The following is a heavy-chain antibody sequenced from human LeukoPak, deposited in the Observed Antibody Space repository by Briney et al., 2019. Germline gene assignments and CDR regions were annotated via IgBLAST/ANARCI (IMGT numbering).Heavy chain of an antibody. Sequence: GESLRISCKGSGYSFSGYWITWVRQMPGKGLEWMGRIDAGDSYANYSPSFQGHVTISAEKSISTAYLQWSSLKASDTAVYYCARGPHYDSSGYYSHDFDYGGQGNLVTVSS. J-gene: IGHJ4*02. CDR2: IDAGDSYA. CDR1: GYSFSGYW. CDR3: ARGPHYDSSGYYSHDFDY. D-gene: IGHD3-22*01. V-gene: IGHV5-10-1*01.